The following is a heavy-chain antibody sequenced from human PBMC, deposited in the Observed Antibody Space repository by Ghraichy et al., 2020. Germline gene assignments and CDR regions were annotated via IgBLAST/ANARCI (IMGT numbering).Heavy chain of an antibody. V-gene: IGHV1-18*04. J-gene: IGHJ4*02. CDR3: VRLVYYATGTSDGDY. Sequence: ASVKVSCKASGYILSNYGISWVRQAPGQGLEWMGRISAHNGNTKYAQKFQGRVTMTTDTSTSTAYMEMMSLRSDDTAVYYCVRLVYYATGTSDGDYWGQGTLVTVSS. CDR2: ISAHNGNT. CDR1: GYILSNYG. D-gene: IGHD3-10*01.